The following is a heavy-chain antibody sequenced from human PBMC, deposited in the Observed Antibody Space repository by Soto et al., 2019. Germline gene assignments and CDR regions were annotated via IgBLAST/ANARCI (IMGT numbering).Heavy chain of an antibody. J-gene: IGHJ4*02. CDR3: AKDRAYYDSSGYYYDVPYYLDY. D-gene: IGHD3-22*01. Sequence: GGSLRLSCAASGFTFSSYAMSWVRQAPGKGLEWVSAISGSGGSTYYADSVKGRFTISRDNSKNTLYLQMNSLRAEDTAVYYCAKDRAYYDSSGYYYDVPYYLDYWGQGTLVTVSS. CDR1: GFTFSSYA. V-gene: IGHV3-23*01. CDR2: ISGSGGST.